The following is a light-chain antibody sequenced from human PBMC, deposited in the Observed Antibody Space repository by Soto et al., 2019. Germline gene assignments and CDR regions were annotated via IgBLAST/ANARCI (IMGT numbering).Light chain of an antibody. Sequence: QSALTQPASVSGSPGQWITISCTGTISDVSGYDYVSWYQHYPGKAPKLLIYDVSNRPSGVSDRFSGSKSGNTASLTISGLQAEDEADYYCTSYTTSSTYVFGTGTKVTVL. CDR1: ISDVSGYDY. J-gene: IGLJ1*01. V-gene: IGLV2-14*03. CDR2: DVS. CDR3: TSYTTSSTYV.